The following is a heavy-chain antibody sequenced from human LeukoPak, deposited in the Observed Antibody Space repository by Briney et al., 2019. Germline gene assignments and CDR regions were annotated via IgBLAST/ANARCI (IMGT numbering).Heavy chain of an antibody. CDR1: GGSISSGGYY. Sequence: SQTLSLTCTVSGGSISSGGYYWSWIRHHPGKGLEWIGYIYYSGSTYYNPSLKSRVTISVDTSKKQFSLKLSSVTAADTAVYYCASGIAAAGSGRFDYWGQGTLVTVSS. V-gene: IGHV4-31*03. D-gene: IGHD6-13*01. CDR3: ASGIAAAGSGRFDY. CDR2: IYYSGST. J-gene: IGHJ4*02.